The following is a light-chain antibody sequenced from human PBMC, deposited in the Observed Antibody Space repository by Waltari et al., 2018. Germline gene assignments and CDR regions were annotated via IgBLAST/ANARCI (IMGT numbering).Light chain of an antibody. Sequence: QSALTQPASVSGSPGQSVTIFCAGTSNDVGGYNSVSSYQEYSGQAPSVIIYDVSDRASGVSDRFSGSKSGNTASLTMSGLQAEDEADYYCSSQSSNDVVLFGGGTKLTVL. J-gene: IGLJ2*01. CDR2: DVS. V-gene: IGLV2-14*01. CDR3: SSQSSNDVVL. CDR1: SNDVGGYNS.